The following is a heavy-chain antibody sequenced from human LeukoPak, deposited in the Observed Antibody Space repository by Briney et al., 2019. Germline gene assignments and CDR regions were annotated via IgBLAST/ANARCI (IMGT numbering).Heavy chain of an antibody. D-gene: IGHD3-10*01. CDR1: GYSFTNYW. J-gene: IGHJ5*02. V-gene: IGHV5-51*01. CDR3: ARGAGFGELYRNWFDP. Sequence: GESLKISCKGSGYSFTNYWIGWVRQMPGKGLEGMGIIYPGDSDTRYSPSFQGQVTISADKSISTAYLQWSSLKASDTAMYYCARGAGFGELYRNWFDPWGQGTLVTVSS. CDR2: IYPGDSDT.